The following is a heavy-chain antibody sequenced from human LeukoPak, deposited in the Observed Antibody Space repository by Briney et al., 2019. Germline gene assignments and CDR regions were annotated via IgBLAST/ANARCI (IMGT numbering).Heavy chain of an antibody. V-gene: IGHV3-30*18. CDR3: AKSLSPSTSHRQWQTFLDY. CDR1: GFTFSSYG. Sequence: GGSLRLSCAASGFTFSSYGMHWVRQAPGKGLEWVAVISYDGSNKYYADSVKGRFTISRDNSKNTLYLQMNSLRAEDTAVYYCAKSLSPSTSHRQWQTFLDYWGQGTLVTVSS. CDR2: ISYDGSNK. D-gene: IGHD2-2*01. J-gene: IGHJ4*02.